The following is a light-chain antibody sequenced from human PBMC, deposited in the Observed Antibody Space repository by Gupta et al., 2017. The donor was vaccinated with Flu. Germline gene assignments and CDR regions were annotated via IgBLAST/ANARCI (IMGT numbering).Light chain of an antibody. CDR3: SSYTSSSTSVV. Sequence: ITISCTGTSSDVGGYNYVSWYQQHPGKAPKLMIYEVSNRPSGVSNRFSGSKSGNTASLTISGLQAEDEADYYCSSYTSSSTSVVFGGGTRLTVL. CDR2: EVS. J-gene: IGLJ2*01. CDR1: SSDVGGYNY. V-gene: IGLV2-14*01.